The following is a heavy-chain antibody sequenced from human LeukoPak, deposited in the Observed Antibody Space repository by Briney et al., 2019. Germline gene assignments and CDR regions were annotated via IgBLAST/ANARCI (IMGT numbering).Heavy chain of an antibody. CDR3: ARGGSGMVVTAISIGHSFDP. CDR2: INHSGST. D-gene: IGHD2-21*02. Sequence: SETLSLTCAVYGGSFSGYYWSWIRQPPGKGLEWIGEINHSGSTNYNPSLKSRVTISVDTSKNQFSLKLSSVTAADTAVYYCARGGSGMVVTAISIGHSFDPWGRGTLVTVSS. J-gene: IGHJ5*02. CDR1: GGSFSGYY. V-gene: IGHV4-34*01.